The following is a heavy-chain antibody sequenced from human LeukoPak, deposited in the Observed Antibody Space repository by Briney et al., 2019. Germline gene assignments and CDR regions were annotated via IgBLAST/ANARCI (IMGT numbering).Heavy chain of an antibody. J-gene: IGHJ3*02. Sequence: GGSLRLSCAASGFTFSSYSMNWVRQAPGKGLEWVSYISSSSSTIYYADSVKGRFTISRDNAKNSLYLQMNSLRAEDTAVYYCARVMDYGDYPGAFDIWGQGTMVTVSS. D-gene: IGHD4-17*01. CDR1: GFTFSSYS. CDR2: ISSSSSTI. CDR3: ARVMDYGDYPGAFDI. V-gene: IGHV3-48*01.